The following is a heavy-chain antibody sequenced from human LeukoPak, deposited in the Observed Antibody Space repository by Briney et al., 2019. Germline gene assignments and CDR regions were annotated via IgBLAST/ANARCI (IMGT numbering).Heavy chain of an antibody. CDR3: ARDAVLNYGETNRDFDY. V-gene: IGHV1-18*01. J-gene: IGHJ4*02. Sequence: ASVTVSCKASGYTFTSYGITWVRQAPGQGLEWMGLVSAYNGNTNYAQKLQDRVTLTTDTSTTTAYMELRSLRSDDTAVYYCARDAVLNYGETNRDFDYWGQGTLVTVSS. CDR2: VSAYNGNT. D-gene: IGHD4-17*01. CDR1: GYTFTSYG.